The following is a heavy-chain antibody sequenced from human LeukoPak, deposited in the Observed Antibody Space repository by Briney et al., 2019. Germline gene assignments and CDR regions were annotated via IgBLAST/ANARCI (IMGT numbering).Heavy chain of an antibody. CDR1: GFSFSNYA. D-gene: IGHD3-22*01. J-gene: IGHJ4*02. CDR2: VSGSGGST. CDR3: AKSSYYDASGYYREYYFDS. V-gene: IGHV3-23*01. Sequence: GGSLRLSCVSSGFSFSNYAMSWVRQAPGKGLEWVSSVSGSGGSTHYVDSVKGRFTISRDKTKNTLYLQMNSLRAEDTAVYYCAKSSYYDASGYYREYYFDSWGQGTLVTVSS.